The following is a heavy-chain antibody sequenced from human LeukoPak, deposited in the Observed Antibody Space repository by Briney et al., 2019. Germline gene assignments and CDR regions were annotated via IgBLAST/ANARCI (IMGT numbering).Heavy chain of an antibody. CDR3: ARPGRGSTSFRREYYFDY. Sequence: PSETLSLTCTVSGGSISSSSYYWGWIRQPPGKGLEWIGSIYYSGSTYYNPSLKSRVTISVDTSKNQFSLKLSSVTAADTAVYYCARPGRGSTSFRREYYFDYWGQGTLVTVSS. CDR1: GGSISSSSYY. J-gene: IGHJ4*02. D-gene: IGHD2-2*01. V-gene: IGHV4-39*07. CDR2: IYYSGST.